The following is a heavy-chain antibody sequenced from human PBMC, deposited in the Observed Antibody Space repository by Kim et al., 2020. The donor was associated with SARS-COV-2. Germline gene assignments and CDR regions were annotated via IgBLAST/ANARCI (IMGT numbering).Heavy chain of an antibody. CDR2: IYYSGST. V-gene: IGHV4-39*01. J-gene: IGHJ4*02. Sequence: SETLSLTCTVSGGSISSSSYYWGWIRQPPGKGLEWIGSIYYSGSTYYNPSLKSRVTISVDTSKNQFSLKLSSVTAADTAVYYCARHEGASGWYSDYWGQGTLVTVSS. D-gene: IGHD6-19*01. CDR3: ARHEGASGWYSDY. CDR1: GGSISSSSYY.